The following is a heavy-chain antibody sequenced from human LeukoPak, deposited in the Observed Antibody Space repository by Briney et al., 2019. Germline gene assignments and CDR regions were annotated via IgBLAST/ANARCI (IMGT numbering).Heavy chain of an antibody. Sequence: ASVKVSCKASGYTFTSYYMHRVRQAPGQGLEWMGIINPSGGSTSYAQKFQGRVTMTRDTSTSTVYMELSSLRSEDTAVYYCARAAYYYDSSGSPGYWGQGTLVTVSS. CDR1: GYTFTSYY. CDR3: ARAAYYYDSSGSPGY. D-gene: IGHD3-22*01. V-gene: IGHV1-46*01. J-gene: IGHJ4*02. CDR2: INPSGGST.